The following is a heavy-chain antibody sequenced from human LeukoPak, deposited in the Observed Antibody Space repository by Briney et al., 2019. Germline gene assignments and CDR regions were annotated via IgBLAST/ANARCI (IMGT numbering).Heavy chain of an antibody. D-gene: IGHD5-24*01. CDR1: GFIFSSYG. V-gene: IGHV3-30*03. CDR3: ASGVGMTTITYYDY. Sequence: GGSLRLSCAASGFIFSSYGMHWVRQAPGKGLEWVAVISYDESNKYYADSVKGRFTISRDNAKNSLYLQLNSLRGEDTAVYYCASGVGMTTITYYDYWGQGTLVTVSS. CDR2: ISYDESNK. J-gene: IGHJ4*02.